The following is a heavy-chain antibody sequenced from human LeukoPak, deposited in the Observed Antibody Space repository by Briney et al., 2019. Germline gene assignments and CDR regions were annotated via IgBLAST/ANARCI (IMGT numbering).Heavy chain of an antibody. CDR3: ARVPGKIPAAIYYFDY. CDR2: IYYSGST. Sequence: SSETLSLTCTVSGGSINSYYWGWIRQPPGKGLEWIGSIYYSGSTYYNPSLKSRVTISVDRSKNQFSLKLTSVTAADTAVYYCARVPGKIPAAIYYFDYWGQGTLVTVSS. J-gene: IGHJ4*02. D-gene: IGHD2-2*02. CDR1: GGSINSYY. V-gene: IGHV4-39*07.